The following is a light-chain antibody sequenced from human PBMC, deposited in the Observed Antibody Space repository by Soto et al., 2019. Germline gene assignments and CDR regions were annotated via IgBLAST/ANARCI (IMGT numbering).Light chain of an antibody. Sequence: IVLTQSPATLSLSPCERATLSLWAIQNISSYLIWYQQKPGQAPRLLMYDVSNRATGIPARFSGNGSGTDFTLTISSLEPEDLAVYYCQQRSNWPRTFGQGTKV. V-gene: IGKV3-11*01. CDR3: QQRSNWPRT. J-gene: IGKJ1*01. CDR1: QNISSY. CDR2: DVS.